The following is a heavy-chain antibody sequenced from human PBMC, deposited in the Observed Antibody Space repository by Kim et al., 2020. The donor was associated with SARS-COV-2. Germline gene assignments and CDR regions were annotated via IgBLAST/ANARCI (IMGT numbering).Heavy chain of an antibody. Sequence: SETLSLTCTVSGGSISSSSYYWGWIRQPPGKGLEWIGSIYYSGSTYYNPSLKSRVTISVDTSKNQFSLKLSSVTAADTAVYYCARPLQYGISDYWGQGTLVTVSS. CDR3: ARPLQYGISDY. D-gene: IGHD1-26*01. J-gene: IGHJ4*02. V-gene: IGHV4-39*01. CDR1: GGSISSSSYY. CDR2: IYYSGST.